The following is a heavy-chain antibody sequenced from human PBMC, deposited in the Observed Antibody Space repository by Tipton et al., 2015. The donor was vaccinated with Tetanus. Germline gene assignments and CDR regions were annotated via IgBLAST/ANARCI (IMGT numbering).Heavy chain of an antibody. D-gene: IGHD3-16*01. V-gene: IGHV4-31*03. CDR1: GASINSGGYY. Sequence: TLSLTCTVSGASINSGGYYWTWIRQRPGKGLAWIGYRYYTGSTYYTPYLRSRVTISFDTSQNQFSLNLTSVTAADTAVYYCARPYGSTWSDYGAFDIWGRGTLVTVSS. CDR2: RYYTGST. J-gene: IGHJ3*02. CDR3: ARPYGSTWSDYGAFDI.